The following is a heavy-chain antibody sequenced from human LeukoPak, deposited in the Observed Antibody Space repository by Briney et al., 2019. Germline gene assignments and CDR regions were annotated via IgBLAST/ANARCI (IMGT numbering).Heavy chain of an antibody. CDR3: APLSWSAGELG. Sequence: GGSLRLSCAASGFTFSSYAMSWVRQAPGKGLEWVSAISGSGGSTYYADSVKGRFTVSRDNSKNTLYLQMNSLRAEDTAVYYCAPLSWSAGELGWGQGTMVTVSS. D-gene: IGHD6-13*01. V-gene: IGHV3-23*01. CDR2: ISGSGGST. CDR1: GFTFSSYA. J-gene: IGHJ3*01.